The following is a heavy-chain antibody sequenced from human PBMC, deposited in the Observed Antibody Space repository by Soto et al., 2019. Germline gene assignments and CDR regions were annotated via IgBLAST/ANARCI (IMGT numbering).Heavy chain of an antibody. J-gene: IGHJ3*02. CDR1: GGTFSSYT. D-gene: IGHD3-16*02. Sequence: VASVKVSCKASGGTFSSYTISWVRQAPGQGLEWMGRIIPILGIANYAQKFQGRVTITADKSTSTAYMELSSLRSEDTAVYYCARAVMITFGGVIPFDAFDIWGQGKMVTVSS. CDR3: ARAVMITFGGVIPFDAFDI. CDR2: IIPILGIA. V-gene: IGHV1-69*02.